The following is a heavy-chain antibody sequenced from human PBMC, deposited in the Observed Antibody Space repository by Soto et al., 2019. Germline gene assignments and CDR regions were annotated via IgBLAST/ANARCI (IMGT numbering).Heavy chain of an antibody. CDR1: EFTFSNFG. CDR3: ASVGVVVAADAFDM. J-gene: IGHJ3*02. V-gene: IGHV3-33*01. D-gene: IGHD2-15*01. CDR2: IYYDGSNE. Sequence: QVQLVESGGGVVQPGRSLRLSCAASEFTFSNFGMHWVRQAPGKGLEWVAVIYYDGSNEYYADSVQGRFTISRDNSKNTLYLQMNSLRAEVTAVYYCASVGVVVAADAFDMWGQGTMVTVSS.